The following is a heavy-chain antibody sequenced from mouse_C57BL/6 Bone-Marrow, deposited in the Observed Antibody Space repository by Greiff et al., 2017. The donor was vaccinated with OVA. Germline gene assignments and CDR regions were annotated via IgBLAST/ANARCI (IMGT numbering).Heavy chain of an antibody. CDR2: ISSGGSYT. D-gene: IGHD1-1*01. CDR1: GFTFSSYG. CDR3: ARRGTTVVDFDY. Sequence: EVKVVESGGDLVKPGGSLKLSCAASGFTFSSYGMSWVRQTPDKRLEWVATISSGGSYTYYPDSVKGRFTISRDNAKNTLYLQMSSLKSEDTAMYYCARRGTTVVDFDYWGQGTTLTVSS. V-gene: IGHV5-6*02. J-gene: IGHJ2*01.